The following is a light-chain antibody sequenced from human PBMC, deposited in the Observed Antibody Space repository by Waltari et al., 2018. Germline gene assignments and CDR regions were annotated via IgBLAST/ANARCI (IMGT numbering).Light chain of an antibody. J-gene: IGLJ2*01. CDR1: SIDSNY. Sequence: QSALTQPASVSGSPGQSITISCTGTSIDSNYVSWYQQHPGKAPQVMIYEVTDRPSGVSNRFSGSKSGNTASLTISGLQAEDEADYYCSSWTDSDALKLLFGGGTKLTVL. CDR2: EVT. CDR3: SSWTDSDALKLL. V-gene: IGLV2-14*01.